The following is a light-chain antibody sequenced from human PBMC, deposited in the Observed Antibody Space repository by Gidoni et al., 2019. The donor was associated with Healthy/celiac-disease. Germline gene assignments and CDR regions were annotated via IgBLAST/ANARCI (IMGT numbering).Light chain of an antibody. CDR1: QSISSY. CDR2: AAS. J-gene: IGKJ4*01. CDR3: QQSYSTLGLT. V-gene: IGKV1-39*01. Sequence: DITITQSPSSLSASVGDRFTITCRASQSISSYLNWYQQKPGKAPKLLIYAASSLQSGVPSRFSGSGSGTDFTLTISSLQPEDFATYYCQQSYSTLGLTFGGGTKVEIK.